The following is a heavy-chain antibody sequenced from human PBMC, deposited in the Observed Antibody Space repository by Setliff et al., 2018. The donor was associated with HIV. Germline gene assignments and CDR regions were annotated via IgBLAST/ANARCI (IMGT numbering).Heavy chain of an antibody. CDR2: IIPILGIA. D-gene: IGHD5-12*01. CDR1: GGTFSSYA. V-gene: IGHV1-69*10. Sequence: SVKVSCKASGGTFSSYAISWVRQAPGQGLEWMGGIIPILGIANSVHKFQGRLTITADKFTSTAYMELSSLRSEDTAVYYCATLRINRDGSPGKAFDYWGQGTPVTVSS. CDR3: ATLRINRDGSPGKAFDY. J-gene: IGHJ4*02.